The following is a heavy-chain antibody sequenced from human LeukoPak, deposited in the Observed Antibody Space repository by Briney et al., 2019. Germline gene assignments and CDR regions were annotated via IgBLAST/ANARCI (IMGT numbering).Heavy chain of an antibody. CDR3: ARHRRDDYRLIDY. J-gene: IGHJ4*02. V-gene: IGHV3-74*01. CDR1: GFTFSSYW. CDR2: IASDGSST. Sequence: SGGSLRLSCAASGFTFSSYWMNWVRQAPGKGLVWVSRIASDGSSTTYADSVKGRFSISRDNAKNTLYLQMNSLRVEDTAVYYCARHRRDDYRLIDYWGQGTLVTVSS. D-gene: IGHD5-24*01.